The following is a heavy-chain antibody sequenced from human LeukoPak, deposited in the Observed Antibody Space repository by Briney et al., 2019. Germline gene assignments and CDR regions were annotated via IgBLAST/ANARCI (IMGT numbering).Heavy chain of an antibody. J-gene: IGHJ4*02. V-gene: IGHV3-20*04. CDR3: ARGHGSGSYEAIDY. CDR1: VFTFDDYG. CDR2: VNWNGRST. D-gene: IGHD3-10*01. Sequence: SGGSLRLSCAASVFTFDDYGMSWVRQAPGKGLEWVSGVNWNGRSTGYADSVKGRFTISRDNAKNSLYLQMNSLRAEDTALYYCARGHGSGSYEAIDYWGQGTLVTVSS.